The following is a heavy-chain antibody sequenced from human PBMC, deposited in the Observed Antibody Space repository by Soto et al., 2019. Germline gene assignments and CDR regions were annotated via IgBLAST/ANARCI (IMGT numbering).Heavy chain of an antibody. D-gene: IGHD6-13*01. V-gene: IGHV3-NL1*01. CDR1: VFTLSVYG. CDR2: ISDGGRT. Sequence: PGGSLRLSYRVSVFTLSVYGMQWFHQAPGKGLEWVSTISDGGRTYYSDSVKGRFTISRDNSKNTLDMQMNSLRAEDTAVYYCARAEYSSSPIDYWGQGTLVTVSS. CDR3: ARAEYSSSPIDY. J-gene: IGHJ4*02.